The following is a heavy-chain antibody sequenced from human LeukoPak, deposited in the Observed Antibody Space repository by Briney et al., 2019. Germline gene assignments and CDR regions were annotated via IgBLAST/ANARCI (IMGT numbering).Heavy chain of an antibody. Sequence: GASVKVSCKASGYTFTSYAMNWVRQAPGQGLEWMGWINTNTGNSTYAQGFTGRFIFSLDTSVSTAYLQISSLKAEDTAVYYCARDGSSYPYYYYYYYMDVWGKGTTVTVSS. V-gene: IGHV7-4-1*02. J-gene: IGHJ6*03. CDR3: ARDGSSYPYYYYYYYMDV. CDR1: GYTFTSYA. CDR2: INTNTGNS. D-gene: IGHD2-15*01.